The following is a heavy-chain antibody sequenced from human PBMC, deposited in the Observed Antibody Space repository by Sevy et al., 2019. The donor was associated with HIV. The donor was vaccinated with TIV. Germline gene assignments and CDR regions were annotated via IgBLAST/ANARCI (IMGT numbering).Heavy chain of an antibody. J-gene: IGHJ4*02. CDR1: GFSLNSYW. CDR2: IKQDGSVT. CDR3: VRAIAADGSF. V-gene: IGHV3-7*01. D-gene: IGHD6-13*01. Sequence: GGSLILSCAASGFSLNSYWMSWVRQAPGKGLEWVANIKQDGSVTYYVDSVKGRFTISRDNARNFQYLQMNSLRAEDTARYYCVRAIAADGSFWGQGTLVTVSS.